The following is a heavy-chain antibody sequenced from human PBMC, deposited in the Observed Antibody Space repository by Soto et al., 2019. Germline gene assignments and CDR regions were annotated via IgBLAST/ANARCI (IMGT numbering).Heavy chain of an antibody. CDR1: GFSFRSYA. CDR2: ISAGGDGT. V-gene: IGHV3-23*01. D-gene: IGHD1-26*01. CDR3: ADGGRYPYY. J-gene: IGHJ4*02. Sequence: GGSLRLSCAASGFSFRSYAMGWFRQAPGKGLNWVSSISAGGDGTYYADSVKGRLTISRDNSKNTMYLQMTSLRADDTAVYYCADGGRYPYYWGPGTLVTVSS.